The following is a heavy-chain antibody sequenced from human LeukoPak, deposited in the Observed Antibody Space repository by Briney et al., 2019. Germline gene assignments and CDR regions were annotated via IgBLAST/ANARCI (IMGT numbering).Heavy chain of an antibody. CDR3: AKGTKMIGSFYRGHQFDY. V-gene: IGHV3-30*04. J-gene: IGHJ4*02. CDR1: GFTFSTYA. CDR2: IPYDGSNK. Sequence: GRSLRLSCAASGFTFSTYAIHWVRQAPGKGLEWVAVIPYDGSNKYYADSVKGRFTISRENSKNRLYLQMNSLRAEDSAVYYCAKGTKMIGSFYRGHQFDYWGQGTLVTVSS. D-gene: IGHD1-26*01.